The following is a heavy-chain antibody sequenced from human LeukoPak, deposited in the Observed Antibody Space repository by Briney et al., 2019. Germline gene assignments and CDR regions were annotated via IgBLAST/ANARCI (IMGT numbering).Heavy chain of an antibody. CDR3: ASHAGTLLYYYYYYMDV. J-gene: IGHJ6*03. Sequence: GASVKVSCKASGYTFTGYYMHWVRQAPGQGLEWMGWINPNSGGTNYAQKFQGRVTMTRDTSISTAYMELSRLRSDDTAVYYCASHAGTLLYYYYYYMDVWGKGTTVTVSS. CDR1: GYTFTGYY. CDR2: INPNSGGT. V-gene: IGHV1-2*02. D-gene: IGHD6-13*01.